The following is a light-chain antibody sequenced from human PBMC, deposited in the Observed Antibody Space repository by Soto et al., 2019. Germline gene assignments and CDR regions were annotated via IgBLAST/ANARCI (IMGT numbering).Light chain of an antibody. Sequence: EIVLTQSPGTLSLSPGERATLSCRASQTVRNSYLAWYQQKPGQASRLLIYGVSARATGIPDRFSGSGSGTDFTLTISRLEPEDFAVFYFQQYDGPLPYTFSQGTKLEIK. V-gene: IGKV3-20*01. CDR1: QTVRNSY. CDR2: GVS. CDR3: QQYDGPLPYT. J-gene: IGKJ2*01.